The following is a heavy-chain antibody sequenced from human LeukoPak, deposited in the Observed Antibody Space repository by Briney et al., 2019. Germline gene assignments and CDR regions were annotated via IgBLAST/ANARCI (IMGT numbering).Heavy chain of an antibody. CDR1: GGSISSGSYY. CDR2: IYTSGST. CDR3: ARVGRYCSSTSCYTGWFDP. D-gene: IGHD2-2*02. Sequence: SETLSLTCTVSGGSISSGSYYWSWIRQPAGKGLEWIGRIYTSGSTNYNPSLKSRVTISVDTSKNQFSLKLSSVTAADTTVYYCARVGRYCSSTSCYTGWFDPWGQGTLVTVSS. J-gene: IGHJ5*02. V-gene: IGHV4-61*02.